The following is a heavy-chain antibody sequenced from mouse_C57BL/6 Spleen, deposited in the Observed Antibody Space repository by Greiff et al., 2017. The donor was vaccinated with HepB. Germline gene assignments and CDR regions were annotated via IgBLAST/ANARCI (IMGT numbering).Heavy chain of an antibody. Sequence: ESGPGLVKPSQSLSLTCSVTGYSITSGYYWNWIRQFPGNKLEWMGYISYDGSNNYNPSLKNRISITRDTSKNQFFLKLNSVTTEDTATYYCARAASYYGSSPWYFDVWGTGTTVTVSS. CDR2: ISYDGSN. D-gene: IGHD1-1*01. CDR1: GYSITSGYY. J-gene: IGHJ1*03. CDR3: ARAASYYGSSPWYFDV. V-gene: IGHV3-6*01.